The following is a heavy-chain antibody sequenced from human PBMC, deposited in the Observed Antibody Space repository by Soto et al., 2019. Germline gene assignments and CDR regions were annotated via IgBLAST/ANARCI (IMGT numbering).Heavy chain of an antibody. CDR2: ISYDGSNK. V-gene: IGHV3-30*18. D-gene: IGHD3-3*01. J-gene: IGHJ6*02. CDR1: GFTFSSSG. CDR3: AKDRQADFWRLPSPMDV. Sequence: GGSLRLSCAASGFTFSSSGIHWVRQAPGKGLEWVAVISYDGSNKFYIDSVKGRFTVSRDNSKNTLYLQMISLRAEDTAVYYCAKDRQADFWRLPSPMDVWGQGTTVTVSS.